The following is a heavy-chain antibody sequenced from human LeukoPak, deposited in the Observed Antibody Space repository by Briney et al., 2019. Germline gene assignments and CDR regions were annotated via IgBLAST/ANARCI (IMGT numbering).Heavy chain of an antibody. J-gene: IGHJ4*02. Sequence: GGSLRLSCAASGFTFSNYAMSWARQAPGKGLEWVSGISGSGGSTYYADSVKGHFTISRDNSKNTLYLQMNSLRAEDTAVYYCAGNYELFFDYWGQGTLVTVSS. V-gene: IGHV3-23*01. D-gene: IGHD1-7*01. CDR1: GFTFSNYA. CDR2: ISGSGGST. CDR3: AGNYELFFDY.